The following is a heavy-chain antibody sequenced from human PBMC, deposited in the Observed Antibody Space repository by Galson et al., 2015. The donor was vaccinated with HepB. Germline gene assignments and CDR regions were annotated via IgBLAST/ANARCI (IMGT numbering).Heavy chain of an antibody. V-gene: IGHV3-73*01. Sequence: SLRLSCAASGFTFSGSAMHWVRQASGKGLEWVGRIRSKANSYATAYAASVKGRFTISRDDSKNTAYLQMNSLKTEDTAVYYCTSTVTTLSTALWGQGTLVTVSS. CDR3: TSTVTTLSTAL. CDR2: IRSKANSYAT. CDR1: GFTFSGSA. D-gene: IGHD4-17*01. J-gene: IGHJ4*02.